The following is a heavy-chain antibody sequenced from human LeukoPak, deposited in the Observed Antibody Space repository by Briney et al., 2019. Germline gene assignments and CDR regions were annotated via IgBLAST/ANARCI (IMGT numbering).Heavy chain of an antibody. CDR3: AIVGYCSGGSCYSDY. D-gene: IGHD2-15*01. Sequence: GGSLRLSCAASGFTFSSYWMSWVRQAPGKGLEWVANIKQVGSEKYYVDSVKGRFTISRDNAKNSLYLQMNSLRAEDTAVYYCAIVGYCSGGSCYSDYWGQGTLVTVSS. J-gene: IGHJ4*02. CDR1: GFTFSSYW. CDR2: IKQVGSEK. V-gene: IGHV3-7*01.